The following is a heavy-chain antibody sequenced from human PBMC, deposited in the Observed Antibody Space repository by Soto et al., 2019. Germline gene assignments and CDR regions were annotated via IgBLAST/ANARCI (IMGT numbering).Heavy chain of an antibody. CDR2: IYWADDK. CDR1: GFSLGTYGVG. D-gene: IGHD1-26*01. V-gene: IGHV2-5*02. Sequence: QITLNESGPTLVKPTQTLTLTCTFSGFSLGTYGVGVGWIRQPPGKALEWLALIYWADDKRYSPSLKSRLTITGDTSKRQVFLTLTNMDPVNTATYFCAHRGGGIIDWYFDLWGRGTPVIVSS. CDR3: AHRGGGIIDWYFDL. J-gene: IGHJ2*01.